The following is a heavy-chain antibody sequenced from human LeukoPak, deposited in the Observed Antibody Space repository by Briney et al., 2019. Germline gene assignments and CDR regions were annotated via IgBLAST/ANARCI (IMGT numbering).Heavy chain of an antibody. Sequence: PGGSLRLSCAASGFTFSSYAMHWVRQAPGKGLEWVAVISYDGSNKYYADSVKGRFTISRDNSKNTLYLQMNSLRAEDTAVYYCAGESYRFGEFYFDYWGQGTLVTVSS. CDR3: AGESYRFGEFYFDY. CDR2: ISYDGSNK. CDR1: GFTFSSYA. V-gene: IGHV3-30*04. D-gene: IGHD3-10*01. J-gene: IGHJ4*02.